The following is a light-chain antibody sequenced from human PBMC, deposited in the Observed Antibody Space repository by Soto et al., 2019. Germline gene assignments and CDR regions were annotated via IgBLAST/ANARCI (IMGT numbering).Light chain of an antibody. J-gene: IGKJ1*01. CDR2: GAS. CDR1: QSVSSSY. CDR3: QQYGSSPGT. Sequence: EIVLTQSPGTLSLSPGERATLSCRASQSVSSSYLAWNQQKPGQAPRLLIYGASNKATGIPDRFSGRGSGTDFTFALSRLELEVFAVYYCQQYGSSPGTLGQGTKVDIK. V-gene: IGKV3-20*01.